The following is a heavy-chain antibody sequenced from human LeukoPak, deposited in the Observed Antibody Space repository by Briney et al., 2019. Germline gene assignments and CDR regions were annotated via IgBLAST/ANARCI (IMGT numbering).Heavy chain of an antibody. CDR3: AKDHLLALVGAFDY. J-gene: IGHJ4*02. Sequence: GGSLRLSCAASGFTFSSYAMSWVRQAPGRGLEWVSAISGSGGSTYYADSLKGRFTISRDNSKNTPYLQMNSLRADDTAVYYCAKDHLLALVGAFDYWGQGTLVTVSS. CDR2: ISGSGGST. V-gene: IGHV3-23*01. CDR1: GFTFSSYA. D-gene: IGHD1-26*01.